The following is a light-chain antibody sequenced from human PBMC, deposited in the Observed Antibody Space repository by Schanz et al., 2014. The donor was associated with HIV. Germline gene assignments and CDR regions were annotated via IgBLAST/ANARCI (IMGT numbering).Light chain of an antibody. V-gene: IGLV2-8*01. CDR1: SDDVGGYNY. Sequence: QSALTQPASVSGSPGQSITISCTGTSDDVGGYNYVSWFQQHPGKAPKLLIYEVTKRPSGVPDRFSGSKSGNTASLTVSGLQAEDEADYYCSSYAGNSNNLNVVFGGGTKLTVL. CDR2: EVT. J-gene: IGLJ2*01. CDR3: SSYAGNSNNLNVV.